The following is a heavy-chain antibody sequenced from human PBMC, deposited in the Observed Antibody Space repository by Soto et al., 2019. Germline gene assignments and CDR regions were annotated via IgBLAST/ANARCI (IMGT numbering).Heavy chain of an antibody. CDR2: IYSGGST. CDR3: ARDMVRAMDV. Sequence: EVQLVESGGGLVQPGGSLRLSCAASGFTVSSNYMSWVRQAPGKGLEWVSVIYSGGSTYFADSVMGRFTISRDNSKNTLYLQMNSLRAEDTAVYYCARDMVRAMDVWGQGTTVTVSS. J-gene: IGHJ6*02. CDR1: GFTVSSNY. D-gene: IGHD3-10*01. V-gene: IGHV3-66*01.